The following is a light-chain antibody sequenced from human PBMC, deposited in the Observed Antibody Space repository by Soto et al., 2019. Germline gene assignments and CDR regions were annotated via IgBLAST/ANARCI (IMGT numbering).Light chain of an antibody. CDR1: QTVSSN. CDR3: QQYNNWWT. CDR2: GAS. V-gene: IGKV3-15*01. Sequence: EIVMTQSPATLSVSPGERATLSCRASQTVSSNLAWYQQKPGQAPRLLIYGASTMATGVPARFSGSGSGTEFTLTISSLQSEDFAVYYCQQYNNWWTFGQGTKVEIK. J-gene: IGKJ1*01.